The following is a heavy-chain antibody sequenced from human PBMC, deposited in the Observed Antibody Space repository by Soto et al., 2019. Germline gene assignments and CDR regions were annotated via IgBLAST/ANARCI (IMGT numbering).Heavy chain of an antibody. D-gene: IGHD1-7*01. V-gene: IGHV1-69*13. Sequence: VASVKVSCKASGGTFSSYAISWVRQAPGQGLEWMGGIIPIFGTANYAQKFQGRVTITADESTSTAYMELSSLRSEDTAVYYCARNWNYVGIYVDWGQGTLVTVSS. CDR1: GGTFSSYA. J-gene: IGHJ4*02. CDR2: IIPIFGTA. CDR3: ARNWNYVGIYVD.